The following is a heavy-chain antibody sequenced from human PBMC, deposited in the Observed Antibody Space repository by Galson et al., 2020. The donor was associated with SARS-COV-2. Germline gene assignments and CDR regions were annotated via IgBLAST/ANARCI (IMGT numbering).Heavy chain of an antibody. J-gene: IGHJ4*02. CDR3: APIHAYSNRGPNCGGEC. CDR1: GFTFSNYA. D-gene: IGHD6-13*01. Sequence: TGGSLRLSCAASGFTFSNYAMTWVRQAPGKGLEWVSTISVSGGGTYYADSVKGRFTISRDNSKNTLFLQMNSLRAEDTAVYYCAPIHAYSNRGPNCGGECWGQGARVTV. CDR2: ISVSGGGT. V-gene: IGHV3-23*01.